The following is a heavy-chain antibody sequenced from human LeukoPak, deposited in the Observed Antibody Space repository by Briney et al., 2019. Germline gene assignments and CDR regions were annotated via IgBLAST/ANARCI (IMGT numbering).Heavy chain of an antibody. V-gene: IGHV1-69*05. Sequence: SVKVSCKASGGTFSSYAISWVRQAPGQGLEWMGRIIPIFGTANYAQKFQGRVTITTDESTSTAYMELSSLRSEDTAVYYCASDPDLRRGAFYIWGQGTMVTVSS. CDR3: ASDPDLRRGAFYI. J-gene: IGHJ3*02. D-gene: IGHD1-14*01. CDR1: GGTFSSYA. CDR2: IIPIFGTA.